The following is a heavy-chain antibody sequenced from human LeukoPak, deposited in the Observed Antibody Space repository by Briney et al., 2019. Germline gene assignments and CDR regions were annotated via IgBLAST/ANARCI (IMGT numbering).Heavy chain of an antibody. CDR3: ARDYGGGGSYFDY. D-gene: IGHD1-26*01. Sequence: SETLSLTCAVSGGSINSDGYCWSWIRQPPGRGLEWIGYIYHSGSSYYNPSLRSRVTISVDRSRNQFSLKLNSVTAADTAVYYCARDYGGGGSYFDYWGQGILVTVSS. J-gene: IGHJ4*02. CDR1: GGSINSDGYC. CDR2: IYHSGSS. V-gene: IGHV4-30-2*01.